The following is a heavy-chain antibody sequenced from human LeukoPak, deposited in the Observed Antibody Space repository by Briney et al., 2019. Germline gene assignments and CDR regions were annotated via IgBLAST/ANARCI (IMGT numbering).Heavy chain of an antibody. CDR3: ARDRASSFWYDSSRDAFDI. Sequence: ASVKVSCKASGYTFTSYYMHWVRQAPGQGLEWMGIINPSGGSTSYAQKFQGRVTMTRDTSTSTVYMELSSLRSEDTAVYYCARDRASSFWYDSSRDAFDIWGQGTMVTVSS. V-gene: IGHV1-46*01. D-gene: IGHD3-22*01. J-gene: IGHJ3*02. CDR1: GYTFTSYY. CDR2: INPSGGST.